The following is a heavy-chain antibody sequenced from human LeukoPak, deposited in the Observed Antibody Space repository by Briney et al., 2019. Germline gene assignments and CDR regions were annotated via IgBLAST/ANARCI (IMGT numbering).Heavy chain of an antibody. V-gene: IGHV4-34*01. CDR1: GGPFSGYY. CDR3: ARARQNYFDY. Sequence: SETLSLTCAVYGGPFSGYYWSWIRQPPGKGLEWIGEINHSGSTNYNPSLKSRVTISVDTSKNQFSLKLSSVTAADTAVYYCARARQNYFDYWGQGTLVTVSS. CDR2: INHSGST. J-gene: IGHJ4*02.